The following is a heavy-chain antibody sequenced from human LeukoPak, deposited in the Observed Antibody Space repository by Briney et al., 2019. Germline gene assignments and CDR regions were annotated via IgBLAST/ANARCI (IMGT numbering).Heavy chain of an antibody. Sequence: GGSLRLSCAASGFTFDDYGMSWVRHAPGKGLEWVSGINWNGDSTNYADSVKGRFTISRDNAKNSPYLQMNSLRAEDTALYYCARGGHYSSSFSHYYYHMDVWGKGTTVTVSS. D-gene: IGHD6-6*01. CDR1: GFTFDDYG. CDR3: ARGGHYSSSFSHYYYHMDV. V-gene: IGHV3-20*04. J-gene: IGHJ6*03. CDR2: INWNGDST.